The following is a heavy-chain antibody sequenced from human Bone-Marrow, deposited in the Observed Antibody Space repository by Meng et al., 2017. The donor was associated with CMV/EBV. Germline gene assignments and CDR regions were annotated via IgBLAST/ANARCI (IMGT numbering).Heavy chain of an antibody. J-gene: IGHJ1*01. V-gene: IGHV3-33*06. CDR3: AKGDFWNGYSEYFLY. CDR1: GFTFSSYG. Sequence: GGPLRLSCAASGFTFSSYGMFWARQAPGKGLEWLGVISYDGNYQHYADSVKGRFTISRDNSKNTMYLQMSSLRAEDTAVYYCAKGDFWNGYSEYFLYWGQGTLVTVSS. D-gene: IGHD3-3*01. CDR2: ISYDGNYQ.